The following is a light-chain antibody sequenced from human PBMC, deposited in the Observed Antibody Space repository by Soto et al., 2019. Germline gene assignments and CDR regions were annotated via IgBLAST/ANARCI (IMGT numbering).Light chain of an antibody. CDR1: QSVSSY. CDR2: DAS. J-gene: IGKJ5*01. Sequence: EIVLTQSPATLSLSPGERATLSCRASQSVSSYLAWYQQKPGQAPRLLIYDASNRSTGIPARFSGSGSGTDFTITISSLEPEDVAVYDCQQRSNWLPITFGQGTRLEIK. V-gene: IGKV3-11*01. CDR3: QQRSNWLPIT.